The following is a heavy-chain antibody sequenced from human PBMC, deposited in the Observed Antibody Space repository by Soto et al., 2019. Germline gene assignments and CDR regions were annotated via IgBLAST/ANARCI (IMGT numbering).Heavy chain of an antibody. CDR1: GGSISSYY. CDR3: ARSIAAAGTTLFDS. CDR2: IYFSGTT. D-gene: IGHD6-13*01. V-gene: IGHV4-59*01. Sequence: PSETLSLTCTVSGGSISSYYWSWIRQPPGKGLEWIAYIYFSGTTNYNPSLKSRVTISVDTSKNQFSLKLSSVTVADTAMYYCARSIAAAGTTLFDSWGQGALVTVS. J-gene: IGHJ4*02.